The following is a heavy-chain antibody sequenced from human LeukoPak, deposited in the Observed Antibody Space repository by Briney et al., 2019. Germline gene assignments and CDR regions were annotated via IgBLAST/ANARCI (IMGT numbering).Heavy chain of an antibody. CDR1: GGSFSGYY. V-gene: IGHV4-34*01. Sequence: PSETLSLTCAVYGGSFSGYYWSWIRQPPGKGLEWIGEINHSGSTNYNPSLKSRVTISVDTPKNQFSLRLSSVTAADTAVYYCARARGYSYAYYYYYGMDVWGQGTTVTVSS. J-gene: IGHJ6*02. CDR3: ARARGYSYAYYYYYGMDV. CDR2: INHSGST. D-gene: IGHD5-18*01.